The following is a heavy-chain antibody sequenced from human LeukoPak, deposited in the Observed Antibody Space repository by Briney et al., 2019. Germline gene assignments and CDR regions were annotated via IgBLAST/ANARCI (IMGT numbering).Heavy chain of an antibody. Sequence: KPSETLSLTCTVSGGSISSYYWSWIRQPPGKGLEWIGYIYYSGSTNYNPSLKSRVTISVDTSKNQFSLKLSSVTAADTAVYYCARYPKPLAKRITIFGVVKGDAFDIWGQGTMVTVSS. J-gene: IGHJ3*02. D-gene: IGHD3-3*01. CDR1: GGSISSYY. V-gene: IGHV4-59*01. CDR2: IYYSGST. CDR3: ARYPKPLAKRITIFGVVKGDAFDI.